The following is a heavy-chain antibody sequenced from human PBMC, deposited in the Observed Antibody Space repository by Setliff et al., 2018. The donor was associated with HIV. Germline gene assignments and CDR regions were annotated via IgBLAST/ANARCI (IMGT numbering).Heavy chain of an antibody. CDR3: ATPGAGRFDY. V-gene: IGHV4-34*01. CDR1: GGSFTEYY. CDR2: INHSGST. J-gene: IGHJ4*02. Sequence: NPSETLSLTCAVYGGSFTEYYWTWIRQPPGKGLEWIGEINHSGSTNYNPSLASRVTISHDTSKNQFSLHLFSVTAADTAVYYCATPGAGRFDYWGQGELVTVSS.